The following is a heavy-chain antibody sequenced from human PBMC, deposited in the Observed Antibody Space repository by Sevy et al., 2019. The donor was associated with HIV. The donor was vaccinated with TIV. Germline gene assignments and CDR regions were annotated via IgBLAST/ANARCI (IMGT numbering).Heavy chain of an antibody. J-gene: IGHJ4*02. CDR3: ARATYYYDSSGPYYFDY. D-gene: IGHD3-22*01. CDR1: GFTFSNFE. V-gene: IGHV3-48*03. CDR2: ITSSGSTI. Sequence: GGSLRLSCAASGFTFSNFEMNWVRQAPGKGLEWMSYITSSGSTIYYADSVQGRFTITRDNAKNSLFLQMNSLRAEDTAVYYCARATYYYDSSGPYYFDYWGQGTLVTVSS.